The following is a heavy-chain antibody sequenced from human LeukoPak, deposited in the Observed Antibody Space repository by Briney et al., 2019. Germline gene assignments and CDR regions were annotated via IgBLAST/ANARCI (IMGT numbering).Heavy chain of an antibody. CDR1: GFTFSTYA. Sequence: PGGSLRLSCAASGFTFSTYAMNWVRQAPGKGLEWVSYISSSISTMYYADSVEGRFTISRDNAKTSLYLQMNSLRDEDTAIYYCARDFADGHGFHIGGEGTLVTVSS. D-gene: IGHD4-17*01. CDR3: ARDFADGHGFHI. V-gene: IGHV3-48*02. CDR2: ISSSISTM. J-gene: IGHJ3*02.